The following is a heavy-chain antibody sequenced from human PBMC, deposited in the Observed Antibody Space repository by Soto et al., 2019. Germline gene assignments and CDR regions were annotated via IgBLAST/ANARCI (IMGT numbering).Heavy chain of an antibody. J-gene: IGHJ6*02. V-gene: IGHV3-33*01. Sequence: GGSLRLSCAASGFTFSSYGMHWVRQAPGKGLEWVAVIWYDGSNKYYADSVKGRFTISRDNSKNTLYLQMNSLRAEDTAVYYCARDRGGSSAGQRPIRYYYYYYGMDVWGQGTTVTVSS. CDR3: ARDRGGSSAGQRPIRYYYYYYGMDV. CDR2: IWYDGSNK. CDR1: GFTFSSYG. D-gene: IGHD6-6*01.